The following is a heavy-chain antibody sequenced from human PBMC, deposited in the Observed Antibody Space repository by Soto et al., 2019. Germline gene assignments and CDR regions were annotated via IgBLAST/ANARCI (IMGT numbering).Heavy chain of an antibody. J-gene: IGHJ3*01. CDR2: IHSDGSST. CDR3: ARGDRGAFDL. Sequence: EVQLLESGGGLVQPGESLRLSCAASGFTFSYYWMHWVRQAPGMGLVWVSRIHSDGSSTTYPDSVKGRFTISRDNARNTLYLQMDSLRAEDTAVYYCARGDRGAFDLWVQGTVLTVSS. D-gene: IGHD1-26*01. CDR1: GFTFSYYW. V-gene: IGHV3-74*01.